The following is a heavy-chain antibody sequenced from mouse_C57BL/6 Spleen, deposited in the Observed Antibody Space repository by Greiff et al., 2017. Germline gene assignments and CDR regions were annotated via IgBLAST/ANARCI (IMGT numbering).Heavy chain of an antibody. V-gene: IGHV5-6*01. CDR2: ISSGGSYT. CDR3: ARREGYYDYPWFAY. D-gene: IGHD2-4*01. Sequence: EVQVVESGGDLVKPGGSLKLSCAASGFTFSSYGMSWVRQTPDKRLEWVATISSGGSYTYYPDSVKGRFTISRDNAKNTLYLQMSSLKSEDTAMYYCARREGYYDYPWFAYWGQGTLVTVSA. J-gene: IGHJ3*01. CDR1: GFTFSSYG.